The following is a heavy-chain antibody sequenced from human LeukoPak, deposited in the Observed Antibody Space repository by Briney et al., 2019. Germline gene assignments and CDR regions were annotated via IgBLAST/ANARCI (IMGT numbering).Heavy chain of an antibody. CDR1: GYTFTNYW. Sequence: GESLKISCKVSGYTFTNYWIGWVRQMPGKGLEWMGIIYPGDSDTRYSPSFQGQVTISADKSISTAYLQWSSLKASDTAMYYCARSRITMVRGVKFDAFDIWGQGTMVTVSS. D-gene: IGHD3-10*01. CDR3: ARSRITMVRGVKFDAFDI. J-gene: IGHJ3*02. CDR2: IYPGDSDT. V-gene: IGHV5-51*01.